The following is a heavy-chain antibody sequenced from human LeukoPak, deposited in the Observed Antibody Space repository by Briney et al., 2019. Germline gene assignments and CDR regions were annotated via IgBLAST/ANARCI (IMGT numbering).Heavy chain of an antibody. CDR2: IWYDGSNK. CDR1: GYTFTGYY. V-gene: IGHV3-33*01. Sequence: SCKASGYTFTGYYMHWVRQAPGKGLEWVAVIWYDGSNKYYADSVKGRFTISRDNSKNTLYLQMNSLRAEDTAVYYCARAYPGSYYYYGMDVWGQGTTVTVSS. J-gene: IGHJ6*02. CDR3: ARAYPGSYYYYGMDV.